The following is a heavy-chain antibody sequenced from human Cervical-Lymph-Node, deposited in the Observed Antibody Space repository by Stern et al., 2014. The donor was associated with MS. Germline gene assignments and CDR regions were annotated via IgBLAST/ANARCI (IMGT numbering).Heavy chain of an antibody. J-gene: IGHJ4*02. V-gene: IGHV1-46*01. CDR3: ARQRTTGHMDFDY. Sequence: QMQLVQSGAEVKKPGASVNVSCVTFGYTFTTYYVHWVRQAPGQGLEWMGIINTSDGDTSHTRRFQDRVTMTRDRSASTVYLKLSSLKSEDTAVYYCARQRTTGHMDFDYWGQGTLVTVSS. CDR2: INTSDGDT. D-gene: IGHD1-1*01. CDR1: GYTFTTYY.